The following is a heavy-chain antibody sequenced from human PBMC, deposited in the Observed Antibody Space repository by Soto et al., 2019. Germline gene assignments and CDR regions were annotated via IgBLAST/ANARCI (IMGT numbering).Heavy chain of an antibody. V-gene: IGHV4-34*01. CDR1: GGSFSGYY. D-gene: IGHD3-16*01. J-gene: IGHJ5*02. CDR3: ARDPSYIWGISA. Sequence: SETLSLTCAVYGGSFSGYYWSWIRQPPGKGLEWIGEINHSGSTNYNPSLKSRVTISVDTSKNQFSLKLSSVTAADTAVYYCARDPSYIWGISAWGQGTLVTVSS. CDR2: INHSGST.